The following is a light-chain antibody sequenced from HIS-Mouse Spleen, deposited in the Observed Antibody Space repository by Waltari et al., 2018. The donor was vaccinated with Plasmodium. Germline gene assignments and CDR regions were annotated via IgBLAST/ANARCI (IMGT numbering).Light chain of an antibody. V-gene: IGKV4-1*01. CDR3: QQYYSTPLT. CDR1: QSVLYSSNNKNY. Sequence: DIVMTQSTDSLAVSLGDKATINFNSSQSVLYSSNNKNYLAWYQQQPGQPPRLLIYWASNRESGVPDRFSGSGSGTDFTLTISSLQAEDVAVYYCQQYYSTPLTFGGGTKVEIK. J-gene: IGKJ4*01. CDR2: WAS.